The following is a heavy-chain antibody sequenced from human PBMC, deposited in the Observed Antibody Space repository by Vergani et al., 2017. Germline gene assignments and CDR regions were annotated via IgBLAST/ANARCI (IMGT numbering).Heavy chain of an antibody. CDR3: AREGIAVAASLDY. CDR2: IWYDGSNK. J-gene: IGHJ4*02. V-gene: IGHV3-33*01. CDR1: GFTFSSYG. Sequence: QVQLVESGGGVVQPGRSLRLSCPASGFTFSSYGMHWVRQAPGKGLEWVAVIWYDGSNKYYADSVKGRFTISRDNSKNTLYLQMNSLRAEDTAVYYCAREGIAVAASLDYWGQGTLVTVSS. D-gene: IGHD6-19*01.